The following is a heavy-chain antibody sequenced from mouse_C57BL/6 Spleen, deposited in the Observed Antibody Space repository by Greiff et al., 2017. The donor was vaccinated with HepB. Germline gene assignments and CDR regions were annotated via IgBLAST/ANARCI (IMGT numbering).Heavy chain of an antibody. J-gene: IGHJ3*01. CDR3: TRGGNYAWFAY. CDR2: IDPETGGT. D-gene: IGHD2-1*01. Sequence: QVHVKQSGAELVRPGASVTLSCKASGYTFTDYEMHWVKQTPVHGLEWIGAIDPETGGTAYNQKFKGKAILTADKSSSTAYMELRSLTSEDSAVYYCTRGGNYAWFAYWGQGTLVTVSA. CDR1: GYTFTDYE. V-gene: IGHV1-15*01.